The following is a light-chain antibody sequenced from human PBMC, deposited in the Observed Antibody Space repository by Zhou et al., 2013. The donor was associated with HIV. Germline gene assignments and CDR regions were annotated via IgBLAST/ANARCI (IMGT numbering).Light chain of an antibody. CDR3: QQSYSIPWT. J-gene: IGKJ1*01. V-gene: IGKV1-39*01. Sequence: DIQMTQSPSTLSASVGDRVTITCRASQSISSYLNWYQQKPGKAPKLLIYAASSLQSGVPSRFSGSGSGTDFTLTISSLQPEDFATYHCQQSYSIPWTFGQGTKVEI. CDR2: AAS. CDR1: QSISSY.